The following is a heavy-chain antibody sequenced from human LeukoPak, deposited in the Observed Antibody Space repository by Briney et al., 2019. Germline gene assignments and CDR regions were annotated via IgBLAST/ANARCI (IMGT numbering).Heavy chain of an antibody. D-gene: IGHD2-2*01. CDR1: GGTFSSYA. V-gene: IGHV1-69*04. CDR3: ARDRVPAATLDI. J-gene: IGHJ3*02. CDR2: IIPILGIA. Sequence: ASVKVSCKASGGTFSSYAISWVRQAPGQGLEWMGRIIPILGIANYAQKFQGRVTITADKSTSTAYMELSSLRSEDTAVYYRARDRVPAATLDIWGQGTMVTVSS.